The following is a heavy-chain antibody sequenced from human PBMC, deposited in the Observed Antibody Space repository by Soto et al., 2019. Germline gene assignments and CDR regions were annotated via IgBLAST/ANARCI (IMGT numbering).Heavy chain of an antibody. Sequence: SGPTLVNPTQTLTLTCTFSGFSLSSSGMSVGWFRQAPGKAPEWLSLVYWNDDKRYSPSLKSRLTISKDTSTNQVVLTMTNMDSVDTGTYYCAHMYYYDGSGYYPTSDYWGQGTLVTVSS. D-gene: IGHD3-22*01. V-gene: IGHV2-5*01. CDR3: AHMYYYDGSGYYPTSDY. CDR2: VYWNDDK. J-gene: IGHJ4*02. CDR1: GFSLSSSGMS.